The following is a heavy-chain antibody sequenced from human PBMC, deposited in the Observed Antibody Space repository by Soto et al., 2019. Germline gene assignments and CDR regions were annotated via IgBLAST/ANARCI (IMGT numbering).Heavy chain of an antibody. J-gene: IGHJ4*02. CDR1: GFTFSSYW. Sequence: GGSLRLSCAASGFTFSSYWMTWLRQAPGKGLEWVANINPDGSTIYYADSVKGRFTISRDNAKNSLYLQMNSLRAEDTAVYYCARDLYGDYIFNYWGQGTLVTVSS. CDR2: INPDGSTI. D-gene: IGHD4-17*01. CDR3: ARDLYGDYIFNY. V-gene: IGHV3-7*01.